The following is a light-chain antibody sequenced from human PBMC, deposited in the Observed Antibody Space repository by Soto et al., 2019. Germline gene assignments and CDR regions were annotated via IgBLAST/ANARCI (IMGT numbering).Light chain of an antibody. CDR1: SSDVGDYNY. Sequence: QSALTQPASVSGSPGQSITISCTGTSSDVGDYNYVSWYQQHPGKAPKLMIYEVSNRPSGVSNRFSGSKSGNTASLTISGVRADDEADYYCSSFSRSNPLGVFGGGTKLTVL. CDR3: SSFSRSNPLGV. V-gene: IGLV2-14*01. CDR2: EVS. J-gene: IGLJ3*02.